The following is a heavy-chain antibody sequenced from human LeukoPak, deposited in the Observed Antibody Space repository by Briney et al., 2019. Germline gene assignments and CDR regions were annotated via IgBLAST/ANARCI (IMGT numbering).Heavy chain of an antibody. D-gene: IGHD5-12*01. CDR1: GFIISSYW. J-gene: IGHJ4*02. Sequence: GGSLRLSCAASGFIISSYWMSWVRQAPGKGLEWVANIKQDGSVKYYVDSVKGRFTISRDNAKNSLYLQMSSLRADDMAVYYCATLVATTRFDYWGQGTLVTVSS. V-gene: IGHV3-7*01. CDR3: ATLVATTRFDY. CDR2: IKQDGSVK.